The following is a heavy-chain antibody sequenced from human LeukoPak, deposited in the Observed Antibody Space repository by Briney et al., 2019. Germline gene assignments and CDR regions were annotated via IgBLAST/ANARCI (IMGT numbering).Heavy chain of an antibody. V-gene: IGHV4-39*01. J-gene: IGHJ4*02. CDR1: GAFIKREGFN. D-gene: IGHD3/OR15-3a*01. CDR2: IFYNGNT. Sequence: SETLSLTCSVSGAFIKREGFNWDWIRQPPGKGLEYIGSIFYNGNTYYNPSLKSRVTISVDTSKNQFSLKLTSLTAADTAVYYCTRRPKEPGFWTGYVDSWGQGTLVPVST. CDR3: TRRPKEPGFWTGYVDS.